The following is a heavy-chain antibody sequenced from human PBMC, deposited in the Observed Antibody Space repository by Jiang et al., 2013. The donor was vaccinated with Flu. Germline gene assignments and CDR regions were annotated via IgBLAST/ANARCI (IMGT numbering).Heavy chain of an antibody. J-gene: IGHJ3*02. CDR3: AREVLGYCSSTSCYENAFDI. CDR2: INWNGGST. V-gene: IGHV3-20*01. Sequence: VQLLESGGGVVRPGGSLRLSCAASGFTFDDYGMSWVRQAPGKGLEWVSGINWNGGSTGYADSVKGRFTISRDNAKNSLYLQMNSLRAEDTALYHCAREVLGYCSSTSCYENAFDIWAKGQWSPSLQ. CDR1: GFTFDDYG. D-gene: IGHD2-2*01.